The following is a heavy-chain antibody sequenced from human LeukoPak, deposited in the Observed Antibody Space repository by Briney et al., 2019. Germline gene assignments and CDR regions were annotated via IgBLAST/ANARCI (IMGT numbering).Heavy chain of an antibody. J-gene: IGHJ4*02. CDR2: INHSGST. CDR1: GGSFSGYY. CDR3: ATLPRFDYYGSGRFNY. D-gene: IGHD3-10*01. Sequence: SETLSLTCAVYGGSFSGYYWSWIRQPPGKGLEWIGEINHSGSTNYNPSLKSRVTISVDTSKNQFSLKLSSVTAADTAVYYCATLPRFDYYGSGRFNYWGQGTLVTVSS. V-gene: IGHV4-34*01.